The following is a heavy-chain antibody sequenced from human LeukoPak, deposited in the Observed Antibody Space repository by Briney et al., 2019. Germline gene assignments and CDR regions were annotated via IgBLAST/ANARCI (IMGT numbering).Heavy chain of an antibody. Sequence: GASVKVSCKASGYTFTGYFIHWVRQAPGQGLEWIGWINPDSGGTNFAQQFLGRVTMTSDTSISTVYMELSKLTSDDTAMYSCERDPNRSGYYPSPGGYWGQGTLVTVSS. CDR2: INPDSGGT. CDR3: ERDPNRSGYYPSPGGY. CDR1: GYTFTGYF. D-gene: IGHD3-22*01. J-gene: IGHJ4*02. V-gene: IGHV1-2*02.